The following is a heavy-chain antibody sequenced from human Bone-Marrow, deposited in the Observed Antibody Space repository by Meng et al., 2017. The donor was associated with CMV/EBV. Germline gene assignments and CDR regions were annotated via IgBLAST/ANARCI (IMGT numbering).Heavy chain of an antibody. CDR2: IYYSGST. J-gene: IGHJ4*01. D-gene: IGHD3-9*01. CDR3: ARVVDILTPPAD. V-gene: IGHV4-31*03. CDR1: GGSISSGGYY. Sequence: SETLSLTCTVSGGSISSGGYYWSWIRQHPGKGLEWIGYIYYSGSTYYNPSLKSRVTISVDTSKNQFSLKLSSVTAADTAVYYCARVVDILTPPADWGHGNRVNGAS.